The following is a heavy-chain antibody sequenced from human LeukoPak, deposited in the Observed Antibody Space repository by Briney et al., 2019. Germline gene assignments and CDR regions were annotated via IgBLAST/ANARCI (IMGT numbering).Heavy chain of an antibody. V-gene: IGHV4-59*08. CDR2: IYYSGST. CDR3: ARPQGGIPNWFDP. Sequence: PSETLSLTCTVSGGSISSYYWSWIRQPPGKGLEWIGYIYYSGSTYYNPSLKSRVTISVDTSKNQFSLKLSSVTAADTAVYYCARPQGGIPNWFDPWGQGTLVTVSS. D-gene: IGHD2-15*01. CDR1: GGSISSYY. J-gene: IGHJ5*02.